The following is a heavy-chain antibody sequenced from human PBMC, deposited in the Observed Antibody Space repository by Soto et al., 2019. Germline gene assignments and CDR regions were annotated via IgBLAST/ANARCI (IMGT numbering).Heavy chain of an antibody. V-gene: IGHV3-15*01. J-gene: IGHJ5*02. CDR2: IRSQIDGGT. Sequence: GGSLRLSCAASGFAFTNAWMTWVRQAPGKALEWVGRIRSQIDGGTHYADSVRGRFTISKDNSMNTVYLQMNSLRVEDTAVYFCARHDWLDPWGQGTLVTVSS. CDR1: GFAFTNAW. CDR3: ARHDWLDP.